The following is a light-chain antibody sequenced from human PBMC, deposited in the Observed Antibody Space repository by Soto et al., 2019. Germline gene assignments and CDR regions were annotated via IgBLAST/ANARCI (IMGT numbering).Light chain of an antibody. J-gene: IGKJ4*01. V-gene: IGKV1-39*01. CDR2: AAS. Sequence: DIQMTQSPSTLSASVGDRVTITCRASQSISSWLAWYQQKPGKAPKVLIYAASSLQSGVPSRFSGIGSGTDFTLSISSLQPGDFATYYCQQSYSGPLTFGGGTKVDIK. CDR3: QQSYSGPLT. CDR1: QSISSW.